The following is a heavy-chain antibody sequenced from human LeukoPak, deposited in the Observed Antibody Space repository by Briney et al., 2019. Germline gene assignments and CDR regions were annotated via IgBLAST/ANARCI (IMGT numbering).Heavy chain of an antibody. CDR2: IYPGDSDT. CDR1: GYSFTSYW. CDR3: ARRLLYYYDSSGYEEYAFDI. V-gene: IGHV5-51*01. J-gene: IGHJ3*02. Sequence: GESLKISCKGSGYSFTSYWIGWVRQMPGKGLEWMGIIYPGDSDTRYSPSFQGQVTISADKSISTAYLQWSSLKASATAMYYCARRLLYYYDSSGYEEYAFDIWGQGTMVSVSS. D-gene: IGHD3-22*01.